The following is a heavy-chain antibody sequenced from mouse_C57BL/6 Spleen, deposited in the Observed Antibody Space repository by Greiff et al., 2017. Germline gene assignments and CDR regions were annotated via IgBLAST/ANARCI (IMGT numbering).Heavy chain of an antibody. D-gene: IGHD1-1*01. Sequence: EVQVVESEGGLVQPGSSMKLSCTASGFTFSDYYMAWVRQVPEKGLEWVANINYDGSSTYYLDSLKSRFIISRDNAKNILYLQMSSLKSEDTATYYCARSYGSSFYWYFDVWGTGTTVTVSS. CDR2: INYDGSST. CDR3: ARSYGSSFYWYFDV. CDR1: GFTFSDYY. J-gene: IGHJ1*03. V-gene: IGHV5-16*01.